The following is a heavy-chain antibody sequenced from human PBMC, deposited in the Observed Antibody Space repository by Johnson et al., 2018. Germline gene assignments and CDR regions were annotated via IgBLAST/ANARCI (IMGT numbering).Heavy chain of an antibody. CDR3: ARGERCSRARGAFDI. CDR1: GFTFSSYG. CDR2: IWYDGSNK. Sequence: QVQLVESGGGVVQPGRSLRLSCAASGFTFSSYGMHWVRQAPGKGLEWVAVIWYDGSNKYYADSVKGRFTISRDNSKNTLYLQMNSLRAEDTAVYYCARGERCSRARGAFDIWGQGTMVTVSS. V-gene: IGHV3-33*01. D-gene: IGHD6-13*01. J-gene: IGHJ3*02.